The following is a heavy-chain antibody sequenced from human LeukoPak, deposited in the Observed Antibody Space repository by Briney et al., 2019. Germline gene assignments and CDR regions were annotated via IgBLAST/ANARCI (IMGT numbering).Heavy chain of an antibody. CDR2: IYTSGST. J-gene: IGHJ6*03. D-gene: IGHD1-1*01. V-gene: IGHV4-4*07. Sequence: SETLSLTCTVSGGSISSYYWSWIRQPAGKGLEWIGRIYTSGSTNFNPSLNGRVSISRDTSKNLFSLRLRSVTAADTAVYFCARGRVSSSTWYSTYYYYFYMDVWGKGTTVTVSS. CDR1: GGSISSYY. CDR3: ARGRVSSSTWYSTYYYYFYMDV.